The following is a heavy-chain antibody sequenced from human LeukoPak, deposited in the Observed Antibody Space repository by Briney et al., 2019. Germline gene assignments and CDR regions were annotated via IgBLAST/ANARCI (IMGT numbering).Heavy chain of an antibody. CDR3: ARDLGDGYNWAY. J-gene: IGHJ4*02. CDR2: IHYSGST. Sequence: SETLSLTCTVSGGSISTYYWSWIRQPPGKGLEWIGYIHYSGSTNYNPSLKSRVTISVDTSKNQFSLKLTSVTAADTAVYYCARDLGDGYNWAYWGQGTLVSVSS. CDR1: GGSISTYY. D-gene: IGHD5-24*01. V-gene: IGHV4-59*01.